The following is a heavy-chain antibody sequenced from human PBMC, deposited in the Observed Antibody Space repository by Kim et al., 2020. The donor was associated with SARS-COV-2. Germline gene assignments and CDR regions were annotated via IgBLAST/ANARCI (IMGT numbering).Heavy chain of an antibody. V-gene: IGHV3-11*01. CDR1: GFRIIDHY. Sequence: GGSLRLSCAVSGFRIIDHYMSWFRQTPGRGLEWVSYIDRSGDTIHYGDSVKGRFTVSRDDVKNLMYLQMDSLRVEDTAIYYCARERGRFGESWGQGTQVTVSS. CDR2: IDRSGDTI. D-gene: IGHD3-16*01. J-gene: IGHJ4*02. CDR3: ARERGRFGES.